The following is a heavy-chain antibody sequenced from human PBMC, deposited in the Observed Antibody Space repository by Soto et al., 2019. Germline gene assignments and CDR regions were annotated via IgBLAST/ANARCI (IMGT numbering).Heavy chain of an antibody. D-gene: IGHD6-6*01. CDR3: GHRRRAGPPYYFDF. J-gene: IGHJ4*02. Sequence: SGPTLVNPTQTLTLTCTLSGVSLSASGVGVGWIRQPPGKALEWLALIYWNDEKRYNSSLKSRLTITKDTSKNQVVLTVSNMDPVDTVTYYCGHRRRAGPPYYFDFWGQGTLVTVSS. CDR1: GVSLSASGVG. CDR2: IYWNDEK. V-gene: IGHV2-5*01.